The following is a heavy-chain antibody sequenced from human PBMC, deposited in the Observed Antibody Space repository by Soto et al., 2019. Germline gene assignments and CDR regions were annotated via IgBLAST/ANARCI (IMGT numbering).Heavy chain of an antibody. CDR1: GYTFTSYG. CDR3: ARDTWTFSNPHDPFDI. Sequence: QVQLVQSGAEVKKPGASVKVSCKASGYTFTSYGISWVRQAPGQGLEWMGWISAYNGNTNYAQKLQGRVTMTTDTSTSTAYMELSSLRSDDTAVYYCARDTWTFSNPHDPFDIWGQGTMVTVSS. J-gene: IGHJ3*02. D-gene: IGHD3-3*02. CDR2: ISAYNGNT. V-gene: IGHV1-18*04.